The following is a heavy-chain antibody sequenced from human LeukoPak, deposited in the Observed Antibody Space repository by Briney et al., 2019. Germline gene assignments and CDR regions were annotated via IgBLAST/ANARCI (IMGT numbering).Heavy chain of an antibody. D-gene: IGHD1-7*01. Sequence: SETLSLTCTVSGGSVNGYYWNWIRQAPGKGLEWIGFIHYSGLTVYSPSLQSRVSMSVDTSRNQFSQDLSSVTAADTALYYCARDPPEDEWNSLDSWGQGILVTVSS. CDR3: ARDPPEDEWNSLDS. CDR2: IHYSGLT. CDR1: GGSVNGYY. J-gene: IGHJ4*02. V-gene: IGHV4-59*02.